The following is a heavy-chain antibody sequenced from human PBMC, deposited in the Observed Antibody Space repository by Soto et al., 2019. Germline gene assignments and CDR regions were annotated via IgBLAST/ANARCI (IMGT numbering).Heavy chain of an antibody. J-gene: IGHJ6*02. Sequence: APVEVSCEASGGTFSSYAISWVRQAPGQGLEWMGGIIPIFGTANYAQKFQGRVTITADESTSTAYMELSSLRSEDTAVHYCARDMGSSWWDYYYYGMDVWGQGTTVTVSS. V-gene: IGHV1-69*13. CDR2: IIPIFGTA. D-gene: IGHD6-13*01. CDR1: GGTFSSYA. CDR3: ARDMGSSWWDYYYYGMDV.